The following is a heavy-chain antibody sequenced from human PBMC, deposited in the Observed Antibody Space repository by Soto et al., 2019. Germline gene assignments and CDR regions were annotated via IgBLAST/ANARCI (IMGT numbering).Heavy chain of an antibody. Sequence: PSEILSLTCTVSGGSISSYYWSWIRQPAGKGLEWIGRIYTSGSTNYNPSLKSRVTMSVDTSKNQFSLKLSSVTAADTAVYYCARDRGGYGDNWFDPWGQGTLVTVSS. D-gene: IGHD5-12*01. V-gene: IGHV4-4*07. CDR1: GGSISSYY. CDR2: IYTSGST. J-gene: IGHJ5*02. CDR3: ARDRGGYGDNWFDP.